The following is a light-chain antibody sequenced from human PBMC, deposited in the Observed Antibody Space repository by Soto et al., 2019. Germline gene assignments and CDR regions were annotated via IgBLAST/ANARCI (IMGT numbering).Light chain of an antibody. V-gene: IGKV3-20*01. J-gene: IGKJ2*01. Sequence: EIVLTQSPGTLSLSPGERATLSCRASQSVSSSSYLGWYQQKPGQAPRLLNYGASSRATGIPDRFSGSGSSTDFTLNISRLEPEDFAVYYCRQYGSSPSYTFGQGTKLEIK. CDR1: QSVSSSSY. CDR2: GAS. CDR3: RQYGSSPSYT.